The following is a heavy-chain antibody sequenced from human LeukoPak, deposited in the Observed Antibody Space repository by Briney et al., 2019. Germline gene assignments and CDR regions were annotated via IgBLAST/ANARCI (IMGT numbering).Heavy chain of an antibody. Sequence: GGSLRLSCAASGFTFSSHWMHWVRQAPGKGLEWVSAISGSGGSTYYADSVKGRFTISRDNSKNTLYLQMNSLRAEDTAVYYCAKDPIQLWPLYYYYYGMDVWGQGTTVTVSS. J-gene: IGHJ6*02. V-gene: IGHV3-23*01. CDR3: AKDPIQLWPLYYYYYGMDV. D-gene: IGHD5-18*01. CDR1: GFTFSSHW. CDR2: ISGSGGST.